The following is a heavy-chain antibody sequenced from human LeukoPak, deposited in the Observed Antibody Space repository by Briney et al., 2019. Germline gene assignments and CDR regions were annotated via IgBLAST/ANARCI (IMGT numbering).Heavy chain of an antibody. D-gene: IGHD3-10*01. CDR2: IKSKTDGGTT. CDR1: GFTFSNAW. J-gene: IGHJ4*02. V-gene: IGHV3-15*01. CDR3: TTDVPVRGVVFRAARRGRYFDY. Sequence: PGGSLRLSCAASGFTFSNAWMSWVRQAPGKGLEWVGRIKSKTDGGTTDYAAPVKGRFTISRDDSKNTLYLQMNSLKTEDTAVYYCTTDVPVRGVVFRAARRGRYFDYWGQGTLVTVSS.